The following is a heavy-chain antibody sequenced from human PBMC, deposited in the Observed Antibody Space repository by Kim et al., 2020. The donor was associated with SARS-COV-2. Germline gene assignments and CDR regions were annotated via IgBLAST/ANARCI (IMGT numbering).Heavy chain of an antibody. J-gene: IGHJ4*02. D-gene: IGHD4-4*01. CDR2: IVVGSGNT. CDR1: GFTFTSSA. CDR3: AAVRDGYRNPQSDY. V-gene: IGHV1-58*01. Sequence: SVKVSCKASGFTFTSSAVQWVRQARGQRLEWIGWIVVGSGNTNYAQKFQERVTITRDMSTSTAYMELSSLRSEDTAVYYCAAVRDGYRNPQSDYWGQGTLVTVSS.